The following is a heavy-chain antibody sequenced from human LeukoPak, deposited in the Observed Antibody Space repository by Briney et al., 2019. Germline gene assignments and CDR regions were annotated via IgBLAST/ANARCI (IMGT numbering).Heavy chain of an antibody. D-gene: IGHD3-10*01. V-gene: IGHV3-30*03. Sequence: GGSLRLSCAASGFTFSTYNMHWVRQAPGKGLEWVALISYDGSRYYAEAVKGRSSISRDNAKKSLFRQMNSLRAEDTALYYCARDHNFYDSGRGFDPCGQGTLVTVSS. J-gene: IGHJ5*02. CDR2: ISYDGSR. CDR3: ARDHNFYDSGRGFDP. CDR1: GFTFSTYN.